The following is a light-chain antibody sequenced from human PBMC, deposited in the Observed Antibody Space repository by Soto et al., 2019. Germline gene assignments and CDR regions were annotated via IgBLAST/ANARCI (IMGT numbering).Light chain of an antibody. CDR2: DVS. J-gene: IGLJ1*01. CDR1: SSDVDGYNY. Sequence: QSVLTQPACVSRSPGQSITISCTGTSSDVDGYNYVSWYQQHPGKAPKLMIYDVSNRPSGVSNRFSGSKSGNTASLTISGLQAEDEADDYCSSYPSSSTSRDAFGTGTKLTVL. V-gene: IGLV2-14*01. CDR3: SSYPSSSTSRDA.